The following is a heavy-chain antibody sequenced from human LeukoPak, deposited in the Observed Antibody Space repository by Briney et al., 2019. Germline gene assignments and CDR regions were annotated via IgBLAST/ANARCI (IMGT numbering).Heavy chain of an antibody. CDR3: AKAHFSGYYYFDY. J-gene: IGHJ4*02. V-gene: IGHV3-9*01. D-gene: IGHD3-22*01. CDR2: ISWNSGSI. Sequence: GGSLRLSCAGSGFIFNNYAMHWVRQPPGKGLEWVSGISWNSGSIDYADSVKGRFTISGDNAKNSLYLQMNSLRAEDTALYYCAKAHFSGYYYFDYWGQGTLVTVSS. CDR1: GFIFNNYA.